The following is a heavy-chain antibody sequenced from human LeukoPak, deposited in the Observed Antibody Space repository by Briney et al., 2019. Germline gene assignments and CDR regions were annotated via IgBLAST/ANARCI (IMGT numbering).Heavy chain of an antibody. CDR1: GFSFSNHG. CDR2: IWYDGSNK. J-gene: IGHJ6*02. Sequence: GGSLRLSCAASGFSFSNHGIHWVRQAPGKGLEWVSLIWYDGSNKYYADSVKGRFTISRDDSKNTVYLQMNSLRAGDTSVYYCARDGEYCSTGCTSHSYSYGLDVWGQGTTVTVSS. D-gene: IGHD2-2*01. V-gene: IGHV3-33*01. CDR3: ARDGEYCSTGCTSHSYSYGLDV.